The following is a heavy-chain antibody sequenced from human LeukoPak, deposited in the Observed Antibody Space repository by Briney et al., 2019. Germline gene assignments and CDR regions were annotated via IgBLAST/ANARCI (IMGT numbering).Heavy chain of an antibody. V-gene: IGHV3-74*01. CDR2: INSDGSST. CDR1: GFTFSSYW. Sequence: GGSLRLSCAASGFTFSSYWMHWVREAPGKLLFWVSHINSDGSSTSYRVSVKGRFAISRDNAKNVLYLPMNRLRAEDTAVYYCNARAAAGTHQVLTDRFDYWGQGTLVTVSS. D-gene: IGHD6-13*01. CDR3: NARAAAGTHQVLTDRFDY. J-gene: IGHJ4*02.